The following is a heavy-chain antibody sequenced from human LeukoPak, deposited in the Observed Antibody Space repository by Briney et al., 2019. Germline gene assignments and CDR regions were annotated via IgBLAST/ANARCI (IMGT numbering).Heavy chain of an antibody. CDR2: IYYSGST. V-gene: IGHV4-39*07. CDR1: GGSISSSSYY. D-gene: IGHD3-16*02. CDR3: ARKISRITFGGVIVTPYFDY. J-gene: IGHJ4*02. Sequence: TLSLTCTVSGGSISSSSYYWGWIRQPPGKGLEWTGSIYYSGSTYYNPSLKSRVTISVDTSKNQFSLKLSSVTTADTAVYYCARKISRITFGGVIVTPYFDYWGQGTLVTVSS.